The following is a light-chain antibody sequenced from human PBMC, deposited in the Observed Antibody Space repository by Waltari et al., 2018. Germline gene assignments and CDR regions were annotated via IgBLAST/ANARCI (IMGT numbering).Light chain of an antibody. Sequence: DIQMTQSPSSLSASVGDRVTITCRASQSISSYLNWDQQKPGKAPKLRIYAASSLQSGVPSRFSGSGSGTDFTLTISSLQPEDFATYDCQQSYSTPGLTFGGGTKVEIK. V-gene: IGKV1-39*01. J-gene: IGKJ4*01. CDR3: QQSYSTPGLT. CDR1: QSISSY. CDR2: AAS.